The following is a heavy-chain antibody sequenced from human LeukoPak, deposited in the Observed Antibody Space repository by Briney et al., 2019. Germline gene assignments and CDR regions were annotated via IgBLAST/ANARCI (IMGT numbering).Heavy chain of an antibody. V-gene: IGHV3-7*03. CDR1: GFTFGKYW. D-gene: IGHD3-3*01. Sequence: GGSLRLSCVASGFTFGKYWMSWVRQAPGKGLEWVANIKLDGSEKNYVDSEKGRFTISRDNTKNSLYLQMNSLRVEDTAVFYCARDQYDTWSRRGNFDSWGQGTLVIVSS. CDR3: ARDQYDTWSRRGNFDS. J-gene: IGHJ4*02. CDR2: IKLDGSEK.